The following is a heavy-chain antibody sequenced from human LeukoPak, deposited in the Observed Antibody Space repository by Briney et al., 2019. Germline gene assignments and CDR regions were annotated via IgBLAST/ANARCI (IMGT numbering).Heavy chain of an antibody. CDR2: ISYDGSNK. D-gene: IGHD6-13*01. V-gene: IGHV3-30*01. CDR3: ASTQQQLHV. J-gene: IGHJ4*02. CDR1: GFTFSSYA. Sequence: GGSLRLSCAASGFTFSSYAMHWVRQAPGKGLEWVAVISYDGSNKYYADSVKGRFTISRDNSKNTLYLQMNSLRAEDTAVYYCASTQQQLHVWGQGTLVNVSS.